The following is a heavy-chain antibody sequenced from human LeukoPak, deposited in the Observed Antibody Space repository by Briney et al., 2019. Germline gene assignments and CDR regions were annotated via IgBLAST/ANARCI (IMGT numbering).Heavy chain of an antibody. Sequence: GGSLRLSCTASGFSFSGHWMHWARQLPGKGLVWVSRISPTESTTSYADSVTGRFTVSRDNAKNTLYLQVNNLRAEDTAVYYCARGPNSNWSGLDFWGQGTLLTVSS. CDR3: ARGPNSNWSGLDF. J-gene: IGHJ4*02. V-gene: IGHV3-74*01. CDR1: GFSFSGHW. CDR2: ISPTESTT. D-gene: IGHD6-6*01.